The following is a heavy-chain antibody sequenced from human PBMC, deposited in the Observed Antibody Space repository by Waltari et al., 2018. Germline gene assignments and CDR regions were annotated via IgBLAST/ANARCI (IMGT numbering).Heavy chain of an antibody. Sequence: QVPLQQWGAGVLKPSETLSLVCNFPAGPFRGFPGNWFRQSPGKGLGWLGEVNYDGTINVEPALKSRVTISVDASKNQFSLKVASVTAGDTAVYRCARGRLPGWPTSDYWGQGTLVTVSS. CDR3: ARGRLPGWPTSDY. V-gene: IGHV4-34*02. J-gene: IGHJ4*02. CDR1: AGPFRGFP. CDR2: VNYDGTI. D-gene: IGHD6-19*01.